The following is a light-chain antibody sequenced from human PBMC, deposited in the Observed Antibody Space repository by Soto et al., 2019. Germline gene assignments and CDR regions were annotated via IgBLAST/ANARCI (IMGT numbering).Light chain of an antibody. J-gene: IGKJ4*01. CDR2: AAS. CDR3: QQLNSYPLT. Sequence: DIQLTQSPSFLSASVGDTVTVTCRASQGINSYLAWYQQRPGKAPKLLIYAASTLESGVPARFSGSGSGTEFTLTISSLQPEDFATYYCQQLNSYPLTFGRGTKVEIK. V-gene: IGKV1-9*01. CDR1: QGINSY.